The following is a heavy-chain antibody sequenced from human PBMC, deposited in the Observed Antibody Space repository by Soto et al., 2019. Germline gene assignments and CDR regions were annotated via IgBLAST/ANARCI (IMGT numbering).Heavy chain of an antibody. J-gene: IGHJ5*02. D-gene: IGHD3-22*01. V-gene: IGHV1-3*01. Sequence: ASVKVSCKASGYTFTSYAMHWVRQAPGQRLEWMGWINAGNGNTKYSQKFQGRVTITRDTSASTAYMELSSLRSEDTALYYCARDRGSSGYYYWFDPWGQGTLVTVSS. CDR2: INAGNGNT. CDR3: ARDRGSSGYYYWFDP. CDR1: GYTFTSYA.